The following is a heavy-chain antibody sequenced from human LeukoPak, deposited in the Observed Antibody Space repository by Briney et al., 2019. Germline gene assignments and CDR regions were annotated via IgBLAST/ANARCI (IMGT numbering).Heavy chain of an antibody. CDR3: ARALRITMIGDY. CDR1: GFAFSSYE. CDR2: ISSSGNTI. V-gene: IGHV3-48*03. J-gene: IGHJ4*02. D-gene: IGHD3-22*01. Sequence: PGGSLRLSCAASGFAFSSYEMNWVRQAPGKGLEWVSYISSSGNTIHYADSVKGRFTISRDNDKNSMFLQMNSLRAEDTDVYYCARALRITMIGDYWGQGTLVTVSS.